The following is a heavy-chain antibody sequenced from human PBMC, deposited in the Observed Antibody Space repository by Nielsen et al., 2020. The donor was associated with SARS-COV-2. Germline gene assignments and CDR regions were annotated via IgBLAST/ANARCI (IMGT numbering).Heavy chain of an antibody. V-gene: IGHV3-74*01. CDR2: INSDGSST. J-gene: IGHJ6*02. CDR3: AREDGDYDFWSGRFYYYGMDV. D-gene: IGHD3-3*01. Sequence: RPPPGKGLVWVSRINSDGSSTSYADSVKGRFTISRDNAKNTLYLQMNSLRAEDTAVYYCAREDGDYDFWSGRFYYYGMDVWGQGTTVTVSS.